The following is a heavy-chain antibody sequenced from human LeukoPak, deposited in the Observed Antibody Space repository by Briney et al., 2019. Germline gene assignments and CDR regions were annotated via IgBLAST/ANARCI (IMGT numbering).Heavy chain of an antibody. CDR2: INNDGNRI. CDR1: GFTVRNAW. V-gene: IGHV3-74*01. Sequence: GGSLRLSRAASGFTVRNAWTFWVPQAPGKGLMYVSEINNDGNRIRYVDSVKGRFTISRDGAKNTLFLQMNSLRDDDTAMYYCARGGLPGGFDYWGQGILVTVSS. D-gene: IGHD7-27*01. CDR3: ARGGLPGGFDY. J-gene: IGHJ4*02.